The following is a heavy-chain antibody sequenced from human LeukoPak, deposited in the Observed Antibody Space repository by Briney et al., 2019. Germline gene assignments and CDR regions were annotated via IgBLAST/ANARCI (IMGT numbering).Heavy chain of an antibody. J-gene: IGHJ4*02. V-gene: IGHV3-21*01. D-gene: IGHD3-9*01. Sequence: GSLRLSCAASGFTFRTYSMNWVRQAPGKGLEWVSLISGSTNTIYYADSVKGRFAISRDNAKNSLFLQMNSLRAEDTAVYYCARGGYFENDYWGQGTLVTVSS. CDR3: ARGGYFENDY. CDR2: ISGSTNTI. CDR1: GFTFRTYS.